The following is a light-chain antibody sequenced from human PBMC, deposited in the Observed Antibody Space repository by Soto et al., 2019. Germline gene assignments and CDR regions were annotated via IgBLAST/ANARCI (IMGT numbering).Light chain of an antibody. Sequence: DIQMTQSPSTLSAFVGDRVSITCRASQNISNWLAWYQQKPGNVPRLLIYDASSLKSGVPSRFSGSGSGTEFTLTISSLQPDDFAPYYCQQYNNYQWMFGQGTKVEIK. CDR1: QNISNW. CDR3: QQYNNYQWM. J-gene: IGKJ1*01. V-gene: IGKV1-5*01. CDR2: DAS.